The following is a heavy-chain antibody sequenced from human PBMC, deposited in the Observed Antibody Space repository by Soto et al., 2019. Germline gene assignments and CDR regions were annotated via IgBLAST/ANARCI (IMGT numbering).Heavy chain of an antibody. D-gene: IGHD4-17*01. CDR2: IYSDGST. Sequence: GGSLRLSCAASGFTVNSNYMTWVRQAPGKGLEWVSIIYSDGSTYSADSVKDRFSISRGNFKNTLYLQMNSLRVEDTAVYFCARGFYGDYPLYFDLWGRGTLVTVSS. V-gene: IGHV3-66*01. CDR3: ARGFYGDYPLYFDL. J-gene: IGHJ2*01. CDR1: GFTVNSNY.